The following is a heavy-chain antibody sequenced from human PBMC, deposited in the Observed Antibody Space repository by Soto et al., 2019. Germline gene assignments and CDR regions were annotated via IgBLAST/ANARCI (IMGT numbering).Heavy chain of an antibody. CDR1: GFTFSSYG. Sequence: GGSLRLSCAASGFTFSSYGMHWVRQAPGKGLEWVAVISYDGSNKYYADSVKGRFTISRDNSKNTLYLQMNSLRAEDTAVYYCAKPARDWGSHFDYWGQGTLVTVSS. J-gene: IGHJ4*02. D-gene: IGHD7-27*01. V-gene: IGHV3-30*18. CDR3: AKPARDWGSHFDY. CDR2: ISYDGSNK.